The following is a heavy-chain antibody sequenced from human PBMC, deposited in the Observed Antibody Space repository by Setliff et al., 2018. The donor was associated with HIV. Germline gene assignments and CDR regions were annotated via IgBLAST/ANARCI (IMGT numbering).Heavy chain of an antibody. D-gene: IGHD5-12*01. V-gene: IGHV3-13*01. J-gene: IGHJ4*02. CDR2: IGTAGDT. CDR3: AKDPRAAVATICDY. Sequence: GESLKISCAASGFTFSSYDMHWVRQATGKGLEWVSAIGTAGDTYYPDSVKGRFTISRDNSKNTLYLQMNSLRAEDTAVYYCAKDPRAAVATICDYWGQGTLVTVSS. CDR1: GFTFSSYD.